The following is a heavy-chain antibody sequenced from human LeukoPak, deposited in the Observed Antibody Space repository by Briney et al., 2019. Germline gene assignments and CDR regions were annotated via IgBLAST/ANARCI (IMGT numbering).Heavy chain of an antibody. CDR3: AIGGLAVAVYYFDY. CDR1: GYTLTQLS. V-gene: IGHV1-24*01. Sequence: SVKVSCKVSGYTLTQLSMHWLRQAPGKGLEWMGVFDPEDGESIYPQKFQGRVTMTQDTSTDTAYMELRSLRSEDTAVYYCAIGGLAVAVYYFDYWGQGTLVTVSS. CDR2: FDPEDGES. J-gene: IGHJ4*02. D-gene: IGHD6-19*01.